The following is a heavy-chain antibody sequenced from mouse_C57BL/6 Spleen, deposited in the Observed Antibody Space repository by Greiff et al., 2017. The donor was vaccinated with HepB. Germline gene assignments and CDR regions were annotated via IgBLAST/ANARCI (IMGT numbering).Heavy chain of an antibody. V-gene: IGHV1-82*01. CDR3: ARRKFITTGGFDY. CDR2: IYPGDGDT. CDR1: GYSFSSSW. J-gene: IGHJ2*01. Sequence: VQLQQSGPELVKPGASVKISCKASGYSFSSSWMNWVTQRPGKGLEWIGRIYPGDGDTNYNGKFKGKATLTADKSSSTAYMQLSSLTSEDSAVYFCARRKFITTGGFDYWGQGTTLTVSS. D-gene: IGHD1-1*01.